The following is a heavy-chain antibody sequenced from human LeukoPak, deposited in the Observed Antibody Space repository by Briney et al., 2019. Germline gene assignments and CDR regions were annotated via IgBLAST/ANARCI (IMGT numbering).Heavy chain of an antibody. CDR2: ISGSGGST. D-gene: IGHD2-15*01. Sequence: PGGSLRLSCAASGFTFSSYAMSWVRQAPGKGLEWVSAISGSGGSTYYADSVKGRFTISRDNSKNTLYLQMNSLRAEDTAVYYCARMTGGSDGLDMWGQGTMVTVYS. CDR1: GFTFSSYA. CDR3: ARMTGGSDGLDM. V-gene: IGHV3-23*01. J-gene: IGHJ3*02.